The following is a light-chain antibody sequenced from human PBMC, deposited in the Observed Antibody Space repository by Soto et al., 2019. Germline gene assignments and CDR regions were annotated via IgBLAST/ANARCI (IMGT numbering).Light chain of an antibody. V-gene: IGKV3-15*01. J-gene: IGKJ3*01. CDR2: GAS. Sequence: EIVMTQSPATLSVSPVERATLSCRASQSVSSNLAWYQQKPGQAPRLLIYGASTRATGITARFIGIGSGTEFTLTISSLQSEDFAVYYCQQYNRWPFTFGPGTRVDI. CDR3: QQYNRWPFT. CDR1: QSVSSN.